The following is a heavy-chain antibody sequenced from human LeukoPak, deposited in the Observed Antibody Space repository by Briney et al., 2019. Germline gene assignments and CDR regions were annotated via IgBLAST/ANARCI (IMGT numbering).Heavy chain of an antibody. CDR1: VFTFISYA. CDR2: ISLRGADA. V-gene: IGHV3-23*01. J-gene: IGHJ4*02. D-gene: IGHD2-21*02. CDR3: ARRGCYGGNCYPCDY. Sequence: PGGSLRLSCVASVFTFISYAMSWVRQAPPKGLEWVSSISLRGADANYADSVKGRFTISRDNSKNELYLKMSSLRAEDTAVYFCARRGCYGGNCYPCDYWGQGTLVTVSS.